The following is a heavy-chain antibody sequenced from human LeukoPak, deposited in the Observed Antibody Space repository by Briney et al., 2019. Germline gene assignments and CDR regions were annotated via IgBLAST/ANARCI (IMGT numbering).Heavy chain of an antibody. V-gene: IGHV2-5*02. J-gene: IGHJ4*02. Sequence: SGPMLVNPTQTLTLTCTFSGFSLSTSGVGVGWIRQAPGKALEWLALSYWDDDKRYSPSLKSRLTITKDTSKNQVVLTMTNMDPVDTATYYCARQGHYGSGDYYFDYWGQGTLVTVSS. D-gene: IGHD3-10*01. CDR2: SYWDDDK. CDR3: ARQGHYGSGDYYFDY. CDR1: GFSLSTSGVG.